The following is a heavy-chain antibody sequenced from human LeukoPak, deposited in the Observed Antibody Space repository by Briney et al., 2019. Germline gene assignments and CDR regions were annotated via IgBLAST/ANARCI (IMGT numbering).Heavy chain of an antibody. D-gene: IGHD6-19*01. V-gene: IGHV1-24*01. CDR1: GYTLTELS. CDR3: ATHSPYSSGWLDFDY. CDR2: FDPEDGET. Sequence: ASVKVSCKVSGYTLTELSMHWVRQAPGKGLEWMGGFDPEDGETIYAQKFQGRVTMTEDTSTDTAYMELSSLRSEDTAVYYCATHSPYSSGWLDFDYWGQGTLVTVSS. J-gene: IGHJ4*02.